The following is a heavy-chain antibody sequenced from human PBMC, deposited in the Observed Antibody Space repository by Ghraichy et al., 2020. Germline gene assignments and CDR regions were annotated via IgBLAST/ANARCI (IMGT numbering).Heavy chain of an antibody. D-gene: IGHD3-3*01. CDR2: ISSSGSTI. Sequence: GESLNISCAASGFTFSDYYMSWIRQAPGKGLEWVSYISSSGSTIYYADSVKGRFTISRDNAKNSLYLQMNSLRAEDTAVYYCARDTYYDFWSGYRTYFDYWGQGTLVTVSS. V-gene: IGHV3-11*01. CDR3: ARDTYYDFWSGYRTYFDY. J-gene: IGHJ4*02. CDR1: GFTFSDYY.